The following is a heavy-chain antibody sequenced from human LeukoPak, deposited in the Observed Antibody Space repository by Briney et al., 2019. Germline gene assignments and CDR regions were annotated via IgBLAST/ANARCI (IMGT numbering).Heavy chain of an antibody. J-gene: IGHJ5*02. D-gene: IGHD1-26*01. CDR3: VRASGSYSPRFDP. Sequence: SETLSLTCTVSGGSISSYYWSWIRRPPGKGLEWSGYIYYSGSTNYNPSLKSRVTISVDTSKNHFSLKLSSVTAADTAVYYCVRASGSYSPRFDPWGQGTLVTVSS. CDR2: IYYSGST. V-gene: IGHV4-59*01. CDR1: GGSISSYY.